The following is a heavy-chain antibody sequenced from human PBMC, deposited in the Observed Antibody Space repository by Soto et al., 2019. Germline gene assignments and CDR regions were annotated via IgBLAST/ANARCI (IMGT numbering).Heavy chain of an antibody. J-gene: IGHJ4*02. D-gene: IGHD1-26*01. CDR3: ARERGPYYTDY. CDR1: GFTFSRYW. V-gene: IGHV3-7*01. CDR2: INQDGRDK. Sequence: PGGSLRLSCAASGFTFSRYWMTWVRQAPGKGLEWVANINQDGRDKYYVDSVKGRFTISRDNAKNSVYLQMNSLRVEDTAVYYCARERGPYYTDYWGQGTLVTVSS.